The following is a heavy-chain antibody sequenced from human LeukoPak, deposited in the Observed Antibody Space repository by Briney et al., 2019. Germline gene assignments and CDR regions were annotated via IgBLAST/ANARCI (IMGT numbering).Heavy chain of an antibody. Sequence: GGSLRLSCAASGFTFSNYEMNWVRQAPGKGLEWVSYISGSGSTIYYADSVKGRFTISRDNAKDSLYLQMNSVRAEDTAVYYCASGIRRIPTSAETDYWGQGTLVTVSS. CDR3: ASGIRRIPTSAETDY. D-gene: IGHD1-14*01. J-gene: IGHJ4*02. CDR1: GFTFSNYE. CDR2: ISGSGSTI. V-gene: IGHV3-48*03.